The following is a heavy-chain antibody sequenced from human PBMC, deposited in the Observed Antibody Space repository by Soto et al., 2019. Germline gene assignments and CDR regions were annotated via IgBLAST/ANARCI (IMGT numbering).Heavy chain of an antibody. CDR1: GGTFSSYA. CDR2: IIPILGTA. Sequence: SVKVSCKASGGTFSSYAISWVRQAPGQGLEWMGGIIPILGTAYDADKLQGRVTISTDDSGNTVFMEMCSLRSEDTAVYFWARYIPGVRYYGMDVWGQGTTVTVSS. J-gene: IGHJ6*02. V-gene: IGHV1-69*05. D-gene: IGHD2-2*01. CDR3: ARYIPGVRYYGMDV.